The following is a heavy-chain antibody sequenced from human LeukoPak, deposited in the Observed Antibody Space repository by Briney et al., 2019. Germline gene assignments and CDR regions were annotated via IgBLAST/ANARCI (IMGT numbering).Heavy chain of an antibody. CDR1: GFTFSSYA. Sequence: GGSLRLSCAASGFTFSSYAMSWVRQAPGKGPEWVSAISGSGGSTYYADSVKGRFTISRDNSKNTLYLQMNSLRAEDTAVYYCAKLVLEYSSSWYFDYWGQGTLVTVSS. CDR2: ISGSGGST. J-gene: IGHJ4*02. CDR3: AKLVLEYSSSWYFDY. D-gene: IGHD6-13*01. V-gene: IGHV3-23*01.